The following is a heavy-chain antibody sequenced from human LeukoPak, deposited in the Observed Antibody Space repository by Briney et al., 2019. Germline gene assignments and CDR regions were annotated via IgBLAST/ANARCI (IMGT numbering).Heavy chain of an antibody. CDR2: ISYDGSNK. V-gene: IGHV3-30*18. D-gene: IGHD1-1*01. Sequence: GGSLRLSCAASGFTFSSYGMHWVRQAPGKGLEWVAVISYDGSNKYYADSVKGRFTISSDNSKNTLYLQMNSLRAEDTAVYYCAKGVYMDYWGQGTLVTVSS. CDR3: AKGVYMDY. CDR1: GFTFSSYG. J-gene: IGHJ4*02.